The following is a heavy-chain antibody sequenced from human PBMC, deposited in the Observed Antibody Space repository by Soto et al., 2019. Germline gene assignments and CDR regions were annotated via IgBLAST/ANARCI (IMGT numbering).Heavy chain of an antibody. CDR3: ARGTGWTDVYYYYYGMDV. V-gene: IGHV1-8*01. CDR2: MNPNSGNT. Sequence: QVQLVQSGAEVKKPGASVKVSCKASGYTFTSYDINWVRQATGQGLEWMGWMNPNSGNTGYAQKFQGRVTMTRNTSMSTADMELSSLRSEYTAVYYCARGTGWTDVYYYYYGMDVWGQGTRVTVSS. J-gene: IGHJ6*02. CDR1: GYTFTSYD.